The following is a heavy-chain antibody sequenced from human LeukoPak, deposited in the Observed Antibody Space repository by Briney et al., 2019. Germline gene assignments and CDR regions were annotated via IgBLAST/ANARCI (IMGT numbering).Heavy chain of an antibody. CDR1: GFTFRSYA. CDR2: ISGSGGST. J-gene: IGHJ4*02. D-gene: IGHD2-15*01. V-gene: IGHV3-23*01. CDR3: AKVGYCSGGSCYGVVY. Sequence: GGSLRLSCAVSGFTFRSYAMNWVRQAPGKGLEWVSAISGSGGSTYYADSVKGRFTISRDNSKNTLYLQMNSLRAEDTAVYYCAKVGYCSGGSCYGVVYWGQGTLVTVSS.